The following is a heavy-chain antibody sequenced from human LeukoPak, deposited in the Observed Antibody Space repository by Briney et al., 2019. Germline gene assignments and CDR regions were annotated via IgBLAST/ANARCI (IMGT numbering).Heavy chain of an antibody. V-gene: IGHV3-15*01. J-gene: IGHJ4*02. CDR2: IKSKTDGGTT. D-gene: IGHD3-10*01. CDR1: GFTFSNAW. CDR3: GGELPPFDY. Sequence: RSGGSLRLSCAASGFTFSNAWMSWVRQAPGKGLGWVCRIKSKTDGGTTDYAAPVKGRFTISRDDSKNTLYLQMNSLKTEDTAVYYCGGELPPFDYWGQGTLVTVSS.